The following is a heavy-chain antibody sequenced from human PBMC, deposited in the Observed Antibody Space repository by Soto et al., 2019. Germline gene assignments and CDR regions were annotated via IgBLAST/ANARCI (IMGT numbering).Heavy chain of an antibody. CDR1: GGTFSSYA. V-gene: IGHV1-69*06. J-gene: IGHJ6*02. CDR3: ARQVAGGFSTGRPQYYYGMDV. D-gene: IGHD3-9*01. CDR2: IIPIFGTA. Sequence: QVQLVQSGAEVKKPGSSVKVSCKASGGTFSSYAISWVRQAPGQGLEWMGGIIPIFGTANYAQKFQGRVTITADKSTSTAYMELSSLRSADTAVYYCARQVAGGFSTGRPQYYYGMDVWGQGTTVTVSS.